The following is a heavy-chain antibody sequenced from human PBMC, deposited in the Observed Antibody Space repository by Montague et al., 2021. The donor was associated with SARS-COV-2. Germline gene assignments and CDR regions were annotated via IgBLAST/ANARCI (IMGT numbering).Heavy chain of an antibody. CDR3: ARHYDHSSRVDS. D-gene: IGHD3-16*01. Sequence: SETLSLTCTVSGGSISSDYWTWIRQPPGTGLEWIGFVYYRGNTYYNPSLRSRVTISVDTSSNHFSLTLSSVTAADTAIYYCARHYDHSSRVDSWGQGTLVTVSS. CDR2: VYYRGNT. J-gene: IGHJ4*02. CDR1: GGSISSDY. V-gene: IGHV4-59*08.